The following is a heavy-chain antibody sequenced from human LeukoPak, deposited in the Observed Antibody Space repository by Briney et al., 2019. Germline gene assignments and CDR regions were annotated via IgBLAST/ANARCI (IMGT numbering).Heavy chain of an antibody. V-gene: IGHV3-23*01. CDR2: ISGSGGST. CDR1: GFPLRSYG. CDR3: VTALGPSPGWYYYMDV. Sequence: GGSLRLSCAASGFPLRSYGMSWVRQAPGKGLEWVSAISGSGGSTYYADSVKGRFTISRDNAKNSLHLQMNSLRAEDTAVYYCVTALGPSPGWYYYMDVWGKGTTVTVSS. D-gene: IGHD2-15*01. J-gene: IGHJ6*03.